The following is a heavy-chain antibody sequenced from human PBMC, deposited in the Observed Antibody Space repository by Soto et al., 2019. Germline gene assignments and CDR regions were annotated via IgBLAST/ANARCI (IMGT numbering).Heavy chain of an antibody. D-gene: IGHD2-15*01. V-gene: IGHV4-39*01. CDR3: ASPSADCSGGSGDLPKI. CDR2: IYYSGST. Sequence: QLQLQESGPGLVKPSETLSLTCTVSGGSISSSSYYWGWIRQPPGNGLEWIGSIYYSGSTYYNPSLKSRVTTSVDTSKNQVSLKLRSVTAADTAVYYCASPSADCSGGSGDLPKIWGQGTLVTGSS. CDR1: GGSISSSSYY. J-gene: IGHJ4*02.